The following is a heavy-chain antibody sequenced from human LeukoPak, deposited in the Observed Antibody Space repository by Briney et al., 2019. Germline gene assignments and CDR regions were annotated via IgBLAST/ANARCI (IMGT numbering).Heavy chain of an antibody. V-gene: IGHV3-30*04. Sequence: GGSLRLSCAASGFTFSNYAMNWFRQAPGKGLDWVAVVSFHGTDKFYADSVKGRFTISRDNSKNTLYLQMNSLIPEDTAVYYCARAVPSRQAIDYWGQGTLVTVSS. CDR3: ARAVPSRQAIDY. J-gene: IGHJ4*02. CDR2: VSFHGTDK. CDR1: GFTFSNYA.